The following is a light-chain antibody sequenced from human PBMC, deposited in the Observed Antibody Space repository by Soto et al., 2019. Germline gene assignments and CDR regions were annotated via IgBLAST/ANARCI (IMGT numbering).Light chain of an antibody. CDR3: QQRSYWPLT. CDR2: DAS. V-gene: IGKV3-11*01. CDR1: QSIRSF. J-gene: IGKJ4*01. Sequence: EIVLTQSPATLSLSPGERATLSCRASQSIRSFLGWYQQKPGQAPRLLIHDASSRATGIPARFSGSGSGTDFTLTISSLEPEDFAHYYFQQRSYWPLTFGGGTKVELK.